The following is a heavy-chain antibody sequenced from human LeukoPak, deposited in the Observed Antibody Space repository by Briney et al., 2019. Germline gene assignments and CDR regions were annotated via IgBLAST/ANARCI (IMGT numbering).Heavy chain of an antibody. V-gene: IGHV1-69*13. J-gene: IGHJ4*02. Sequence: SVKVSCKASGYTFTSYAISWVRQAPGQGLEWMGGIIPIFGTANYAQKFQGRVTITADESTSTAYMELSSLRSEDTAVYYCASCRLYYYDSSGYYSYWGQGTLVTVSS. CDR3: ASCRLYYYDSSGYYSY. D-gene: IGHD3-22*01. CDR2: IIPIFGTA. CDR1: GYTFTSYA.